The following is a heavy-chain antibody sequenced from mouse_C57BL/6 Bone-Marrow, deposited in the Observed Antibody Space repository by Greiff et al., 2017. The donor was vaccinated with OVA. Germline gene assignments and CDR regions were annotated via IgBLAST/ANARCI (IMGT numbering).Heavy chain of an antibody. J-gene: IGHJ4*01. CDR2: VYPYNGGT. D-gene: IGHD5-1*01. CDR1: GFTFTDYY. V-gene: IGHV1-36*01. CDR3: ASFHLIRQYYCAMDY. Sequence: VQLQQSGPVLVKPGPSVKLSCKASGFTFTDYYMPWVKQSHGKSLEWIGLVYPYNGGTSYNQKFKGKATLTVDKSSSTAYMELSSLTSEDSAVYYCASFHLIRQYYCAMDYWGKGTSVTVSS.